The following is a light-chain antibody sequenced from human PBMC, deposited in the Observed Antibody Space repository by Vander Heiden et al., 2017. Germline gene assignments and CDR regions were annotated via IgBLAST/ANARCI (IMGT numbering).Light chain of an antibody. CDR1: QSVNSSY. CDR2: GAS. CDR3: QQYGSSPKT. Sequence: ETVLTLSPGTLSLSPGSSATLSCRASQSVNSSYLAWYQQKPGQAPRLLMYGASSRATGIPDRFSGSGSGTDFTLTISRLEPEDFAVYYCQQYGSSPKTFGQGTKVEIK. J-gene: IGKJ1*01. V-gene: IGKV3-20*01.